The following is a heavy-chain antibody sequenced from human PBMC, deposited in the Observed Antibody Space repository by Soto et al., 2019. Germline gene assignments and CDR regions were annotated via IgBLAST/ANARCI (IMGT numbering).Heavy chain of an antibody. D-gene: IGHD1-26*01. CDR2: ISGSGGNA. Sequence: GGSLRLSCAASGFTFSSYAMSWVRQAPGKGLEWVSTISGSGGNAYYADSVKGRFSISRDNSKNTLRLQMNSLRADDTAVYYCAKDGASGSYPPYYYFGMDVWGQGNTVTVSS. V-gene: IGHV3-23*01. CDR1: GFTFSSYA. J-gene: IGHJ6*02. CDR3: AKDGASGSYPPYYYFGMDV.